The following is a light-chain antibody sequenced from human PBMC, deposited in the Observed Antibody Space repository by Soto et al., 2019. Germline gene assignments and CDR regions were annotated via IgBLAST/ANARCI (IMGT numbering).Light chain of an antibody. CDR3: QQSGSSHWT. Sequence: EIVLTQSPGTLSLSPGERATLSCRARQRVSSSFLAWYQQKPGQAPRLLSYGASIRDTGIPGRYSGSGSGTDFALTISRVEPEGVAMYNCQQSGSSHWTFGQGTKVEIK. CDR1: QRVSSSF. CDR2: GAS. J-gene: IGKJ1*01. V-gene: IGKV3-20*01.